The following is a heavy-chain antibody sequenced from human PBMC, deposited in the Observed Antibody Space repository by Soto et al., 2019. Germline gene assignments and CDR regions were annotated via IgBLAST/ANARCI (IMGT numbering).Heavy chain of an antibody. J-gene: IGHJ4*02. V-gene: IGHV4-4*02. CDR2: IYHSGST. D-gene: IGHD6-13*01. CDR1: GGSISSSNW. Sequence: QVQLQESGPGLVKPSGTLSLTCAVSGGSISSSNWWSWVRQPPGKGLEWIGEIYHSGSTNYNPSLKSRATISVDKYKNQFSLKLSSVTAADTAVYYCARAAMGGSSWPFDYWGQGTLVTVSS. CDR3: ARAAMGGSSWPFDY.